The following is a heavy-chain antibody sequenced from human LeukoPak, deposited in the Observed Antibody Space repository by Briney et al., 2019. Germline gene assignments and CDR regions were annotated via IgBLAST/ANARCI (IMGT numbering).Heavy chain of an antibody. Sequence: GGSLRLYCAASGFTFSNYAMHWVRQAPGKGLEWVAVISYDGSNKYYADSVKGRFTISRDNSKNTLYLQMNSLRAEDTAVYYCARDGGYDNGVDSWGQGTLVTVSS. V-gene: IGHV3-30-3*01. D-gene: IGHD5-12*01. CDR3: ARDGGYDNGVDS. CDR1: GFTFSNYA. CDR2: ISYDGSNK. J-gene: IGHJ4*02.